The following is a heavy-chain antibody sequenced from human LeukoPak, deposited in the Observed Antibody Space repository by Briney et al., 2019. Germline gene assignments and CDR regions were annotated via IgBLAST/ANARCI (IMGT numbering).Heavy chain of an antibody. V-gene: IGHV4-4*02. D-gene: IGHD5-18*01. CDR3: ARAGVGYSYGFDY. J-gene: IGHJ4*02. CDR2: IHRSGSP. Sequence: SETLSPTCTVSLDSTTSNFWSWVRQPPGKGLEWIGEIHRSGSPNYNPSLQSRVTISIDRSRNQIALELSSVTAADTAVYYCARAGVGYSYGFDYWGQGTLVTVSS. CDR1: LDSTTSNF.